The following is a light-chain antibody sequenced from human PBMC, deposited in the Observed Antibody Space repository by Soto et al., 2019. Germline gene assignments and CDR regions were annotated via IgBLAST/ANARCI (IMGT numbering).Light chain of an antibody. J-gene: IGLJ1*01. V-gene: IGLV1-40*01. Sequence: QSVLTQPPSVSGAPGQRVTISCTGSSSNIGAGYDVHWYQQLPGTAPKLLIYGNSNRPSGVPDRFSGSKSGTSASLAITGXXAEDEADYYCQSYDSSLSGFYVFGTGTKLTVL. CDR1: SSNIGAGYD. CDR2: GNS. CDR3: QSYDSSLSGFYV.